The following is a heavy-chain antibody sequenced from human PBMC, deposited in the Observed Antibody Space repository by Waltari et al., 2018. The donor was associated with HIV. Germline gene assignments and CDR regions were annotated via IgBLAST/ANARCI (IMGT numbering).Heavy chain of an antibody. CDR1: GGSISGYY. J-gene: IGHJ4*02. Sequence: QVQLQGSGPGLVKPSETLSLTCTVSGGSISGYYWSWIRQPPGKGLEWIGYIYYSGSTNHNPSLKSRVTISVDTSKNQFALKLSSVTAADTAVYYCARDRFPDGYNDYWGQGTLVTVSS. V-gene: IGHV4-59*01. CDR2: IYYSGST. CDR3: ARDRFPDGYNDY. D-gene: IGHD5-12*01.